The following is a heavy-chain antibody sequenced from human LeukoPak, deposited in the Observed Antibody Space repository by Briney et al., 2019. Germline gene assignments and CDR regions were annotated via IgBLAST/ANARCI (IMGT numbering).Heavy chain of an antibody. CDR2: ISAYNGNT. D-gene: IGHD2-2*03. Sequence: ASVKVSCKASGYTFTSYGISWVRQAPGQGLEWMGWISAYNGNTNYAQKLQGRVTMTTDTSTSTAYMELRSLRSDDTAVYYCAKLDIVVAPAAPGRYYYGMDVWGQGTTVTVSS. J-gene: IGHJ6*02. CDR1: GYTFTSYG. CDR3: AKLDIVVAPAAPGRYYYGMDV. V-gene: IGHV1-18*01.